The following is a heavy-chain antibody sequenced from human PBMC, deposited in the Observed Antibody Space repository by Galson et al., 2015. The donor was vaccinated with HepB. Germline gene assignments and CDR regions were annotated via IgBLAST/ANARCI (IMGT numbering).Heavy chain of an antibody. CDR3: ARRPSLKQIAVAGPYFDY. Sequence: SVKVSCKASGYTFTSYAMNWVRQAPGQGLEWMGWINTNTGNPTYAQGFTGRFVFSLDTSVSTAYLQISSLKAEDTAVYYCARRPSLKQIAVAGPYFDYWGQGTLVTVSS. CDR1: GYTFTSYA. D-gene: IGHD6-19*01. V-gene: IGHV7-4-1*02. CDR2: INTNTGNP. J-gene: IGHJ4*02.